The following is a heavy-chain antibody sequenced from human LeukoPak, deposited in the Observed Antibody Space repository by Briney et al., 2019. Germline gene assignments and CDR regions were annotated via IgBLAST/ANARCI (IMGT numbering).Heavy chain of an antibody. CDR2: ISAYNGNT. Sequence: ASVKVSCKASGYTFTSYGISWVRRAPGQGLEWMGWISAYNGNTNYAQKLQGRVTMTTDTSTSTAYMELRSLRSDDTAVYYCARDFTIFGVVIPLFDYWGQGTLVTVSS. J-gene: IGHJ4*02. V-gene: IGHV1-18*01. CDR3: ARDFTIFGVVIPLFDY. D-gene: IGHD3-3*01. CDR1: GYTFTSYG.